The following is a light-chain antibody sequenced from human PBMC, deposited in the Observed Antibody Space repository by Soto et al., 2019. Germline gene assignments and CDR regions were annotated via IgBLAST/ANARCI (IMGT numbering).Light chain of an antibody. V-gene: IGLV1-44*01. Sequence: QSVLTQPPSASGTPGQRVIIPCSGSSSNIGSNTVNWYQQLPGTAPKLLIYSHNQRPSGVPDRFSGSQSGTSASLAINGLHSEDEADYYWATWDDRLDGYVFGTGTKVTVL. CDR2: SHN. CDR1: SSNIGSNT. CDR3: ATWDDRLDGYV. J-gene: IGLJ1*01.